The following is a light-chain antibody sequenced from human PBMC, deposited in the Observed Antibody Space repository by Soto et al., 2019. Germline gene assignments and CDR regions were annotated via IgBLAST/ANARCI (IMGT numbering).Light chain of an antibody. CDR2: DAS. CDR1: QSASSY. Sequence: DILLTQAPATLSLSPGERATLSCRASQSASSYLAWYQQKPGQAPRLLIYDASNRATGIPARFSGSGSGTDFTLTISSLEPEDFAVYYCQQRSNWPLTFGGGTKVDIK. V-gene: IGKV3-11*01. CDR3: QQRSNWPLT. J-gene: IGKJ4*01.